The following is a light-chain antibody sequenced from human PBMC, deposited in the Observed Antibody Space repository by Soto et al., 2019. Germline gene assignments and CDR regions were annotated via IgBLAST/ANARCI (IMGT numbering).Light chain of an antibody. CDR1: QSVGNR. J-gene: IGKJ4*01. Sequence: KDTLSCWASQSVGNRLAWYQQKPGQAPRLLISGASNRATGIPDRFSGGGSGTDFALTLSRLAAEAFAVYHCQQYGSSLLSFGGGTKEDI. V-gene: IGKV3-20*01. CDR3: QQYGSSLLS. CDR2: GAS.